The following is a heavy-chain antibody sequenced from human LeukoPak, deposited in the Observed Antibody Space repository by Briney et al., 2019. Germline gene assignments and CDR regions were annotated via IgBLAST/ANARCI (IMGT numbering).Heavy chain of an antibody. CDR3: ARPVVRGERYYYYYYGMDV. J-gene: IGHJ6*02. CDR2: IIPIFGTA. CDR1: GGTFSSYA. D-gene: IGHD3-10*01. Sequence: GASVKVSCKASGGTFSSYAISWVRQAPGQGLEWMGGIIPIFGTANYAQKFQGRVTITADESTNTAYMELSSLRSEDTAVYYCARPVVRGERYYYYYYGMDVWGQGTTVTVSS. V-gene: IGHV1-69*13.